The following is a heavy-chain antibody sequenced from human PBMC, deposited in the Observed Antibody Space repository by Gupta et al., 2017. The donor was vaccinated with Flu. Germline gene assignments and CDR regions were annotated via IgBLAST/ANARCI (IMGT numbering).Heavy chain of an antibody. J-gene: IGHJ4*02. D-gene: IGHD2-21*02. CDR3: AKLRACGCDCYFFEN. V-gene: IGHV1-69*01. Sequence: QVQLVQPGAEVKKPGSSVKVSCRASGDTFNSYIIIWVRQAPGQGLEWMGGIITMSGTTDSAQKFKGRVSISADESTSTVFMELTSLKSDDTAVYYCAKLRACGCDCYFFENWGQGTLVTVSS. CDR1: GDTFNSYI. CDR2: IITMSGTT.